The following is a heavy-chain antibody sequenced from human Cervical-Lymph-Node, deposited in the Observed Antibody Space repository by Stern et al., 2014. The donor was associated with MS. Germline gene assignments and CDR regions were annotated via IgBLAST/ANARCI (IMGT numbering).Heavy chain of an antibody. D-gene: IGHD6-19*01. Sequence: EVQLVESGGGLVKPGGSLRLSCAASGFTFSNAWMSWVRQAPGKGLEWVGRIKTKTDGGTTDYAAPVKGRFTISRDDSKNTLYLQMNSLKTEDTAVYYCTTASGRIAVAAQEGYFDWGQGTLVTVSS. CDR1: GFTFSNAW. J-gene: IGHJ4*02. CDR2: IKTKTDGGTT. V-gene: IGHV3-15*01. CDR3: TTASGRIAVAAQEGYFD.